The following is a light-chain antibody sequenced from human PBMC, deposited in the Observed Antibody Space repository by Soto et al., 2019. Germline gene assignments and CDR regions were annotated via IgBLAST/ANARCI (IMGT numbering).Light chain of an antibody. Sequence: DIHMTQSPSTLSASVLDTVTISGRASQHISSWLAWYQQKPGKAPKLLIYKASILQSGVPSRFSGSGSGTEFTLTIRSLQPDDFATYYCQQYDSYWTFGQGTKVDIK. V-gene: IGKV1-5*03. J-gene: IGKJ1*01. CDR1: QHISSW. CDR2: KAS. CDR3: QQYDSYWT.